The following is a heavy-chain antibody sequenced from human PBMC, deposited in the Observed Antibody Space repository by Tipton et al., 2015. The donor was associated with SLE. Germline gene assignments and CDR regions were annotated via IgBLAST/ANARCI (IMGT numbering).Heavy chain of an antibody. CDR1: GFTFSNYE. D-gene: IGHD3-3*01. CDR2: INSRGNII. V-gene: IGHV3-48*03. J-gene: IGHJ5*02. Sequence: VQSGGSLRLSCATSGFTFSNYEMNWVRQAPGKGLEWVSFINSRGNIIYYADSVKGRFTISRDNAQNTLYLQMNSLRAEDTAVYYCARERITIFGVVTSPWFDPWGQGTLVTVSS. CDR3: ARERITIFGVVTSPWFDP.